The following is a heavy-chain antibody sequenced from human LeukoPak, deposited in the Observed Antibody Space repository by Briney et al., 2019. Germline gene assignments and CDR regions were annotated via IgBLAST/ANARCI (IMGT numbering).Heavy chain of an antibody. CDR3: ARGLRYFDWSFDY. CDR1: GYTFTSYA. J-gene: IGHJ4*02. V-gene: IGHV1-3*01. Sequence: ASVKVSCKASGYTFTSYAMHWVRQAPGQRLEWMGWINAGNGNTKYSQKFQGRVTITADESTSTAYMELSSLRSEDTAVYYCARGLRYFDWSFDYWGQGTLVTVSS. D-gene: IGHD3-9*01. CDR2: INAGNGNT.